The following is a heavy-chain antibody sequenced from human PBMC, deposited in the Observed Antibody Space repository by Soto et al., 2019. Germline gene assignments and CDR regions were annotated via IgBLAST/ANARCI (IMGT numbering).Heavy chain of an antibody. V-gene: IGHV3-23*01. CDR3: AKHIGTLTGTSDY. CDR1: GFTFSNYG. J-gene: IGHJ4*02. CDR2: ISDSGGST. Sequence: PWGSLRLSCAASGFTFSNYGMSWVRQAPGKGLEWVSVISDSGGSTYYADSVKGRFTVSRDNSKNTLYLRMNSLRAEDTALYYCAKHIGTLTGTSDYWGQGTLVTVSS. D-gene: IGHD4-17*01.